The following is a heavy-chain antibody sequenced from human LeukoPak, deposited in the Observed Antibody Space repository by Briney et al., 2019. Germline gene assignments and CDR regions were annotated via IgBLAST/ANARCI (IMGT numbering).Heavy chain of an antibody. D-gene: IGHD2-15*01. CDR1: GDSINSNY. J-gene: IGHJ4*02. Sequence: PSEXLSLTCSVSGDSINSNYWSWMRQPPGKGLEWIGYIYYGGSTNYNPSLKSRVSMSVDKSKNKFSLNLSSVTAADTAVYHCARLLAGCPGGRCRAHFDYWGQGTLVTVSS. CDR2: IYYGGST. CDR3: ARLLAGCPGGRCRAHFDY. V-gene: IGHV4-59*01.